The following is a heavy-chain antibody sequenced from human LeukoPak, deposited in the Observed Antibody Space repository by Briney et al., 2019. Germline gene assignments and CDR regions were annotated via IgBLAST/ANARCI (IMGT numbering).Heavy chain of an antibody. J-gene: IGHJ4*02. D-gene: IGHD6-19*01. V-gene: IGHV3-30*02. Sequence: GGSLRLSCAASGFTFSSYGMHWVRQAPGKGLEWVAFIRYDGSNKYYADSVKGRFTISRDNSKNTLYLQMNSLRAEDTAVYYCALNRGSGWYFHYWGQGTLVTVSS. CDR1: GFTFSSYG. CDR3: ALNRGSGWYFHY. CDR2: IRYDGSNK.